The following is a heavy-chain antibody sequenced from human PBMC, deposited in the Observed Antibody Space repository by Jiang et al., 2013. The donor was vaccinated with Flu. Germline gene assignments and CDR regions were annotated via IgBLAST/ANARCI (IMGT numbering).Heavy chain of an antibody. CDR3: ARGPKTLGGMDTSSWFSNYALDV. D-gene: IGHD6-13*01. J-gene: IGHJ6*02. CDR2: ISAYNGDR. CDR1: GYTFGAYG. Sequence: SGAEVKKPGASVKVSCKASGYTFGAYGITWVRQAPGQGLEWMGWISAYNGDRKFAQKVQGRVTLTTDTSTSTAYMELRSLTSDDTAEYFCARGPKTLGGMDTSSWFSNYALDVWGQGTTVTVSS. V-gene: IGHV1-18*01.